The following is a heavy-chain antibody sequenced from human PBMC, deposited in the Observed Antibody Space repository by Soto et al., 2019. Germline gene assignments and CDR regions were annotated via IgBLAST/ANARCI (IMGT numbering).Heavy chain of an antibody. CDR1: GYTFTSYY. J-gene: IGHJ4*02. D-gene: IGHD3-10*01. V-gene: IGHV1-46*03. CDR2: INPSGGST. Sequence: VSVKVSCKASGYTFTSYYMHGVRQAPGQGLEWMGIINPSGGSTSYAQKFQSRVTMTRDTSTSTVYMALSSLRSEDTALYHGARRDYGSGSYYNDPGDYWGQESLVPISS. CDR3: ARRDYGSGSYYNDPGDY.